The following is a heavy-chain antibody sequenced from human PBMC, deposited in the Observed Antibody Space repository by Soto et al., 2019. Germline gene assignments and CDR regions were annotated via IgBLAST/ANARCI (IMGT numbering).Heavy chain of an antibody. D-gene: IGHD3-3*01. CDR3: AKDQNVLRFLEWLTALDY. CDR1: GFTFSSHG. V-gene: IGHV3-30*18. CDR2: ISSDERNK. J-gene: IGHJ4*02. Sequence: QVQLVESGGGVVQPGRCLRLSCAASGFTFSSHGMHWVRQAPGKGLEWVAVISSDERNKYYGDSVKGRFTISRDNSKNTLYLHMNSLRIEDTAVYYCAKDQNVLRFLEWLTALDYWGQGTLVTVSS.